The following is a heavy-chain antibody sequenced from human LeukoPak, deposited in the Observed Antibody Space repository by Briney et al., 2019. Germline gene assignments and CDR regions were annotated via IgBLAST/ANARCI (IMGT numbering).Heavy chain of an antibody. J-gene: IGHJ4*02. CDR3: ARDMVRGVMSIDY. D-gene: IGHD3-10*01. CDR2: ISSSSYI. CDR1: GFTFNYYW. V-gene: IGHV3-69-1*01. Sequence: GGSLRLSCAASGFTFNYYWMSWVRQAPGKGLEWVSSISSSSYIYYADSVKGRFTISRDNAKNSLYLQMNSLRAEDTAVYYCARDMVRGVMSIDYWGQGTLVTVSS.